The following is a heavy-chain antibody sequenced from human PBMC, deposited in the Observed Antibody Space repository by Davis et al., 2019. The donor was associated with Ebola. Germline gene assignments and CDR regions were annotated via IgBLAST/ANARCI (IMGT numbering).Heavy chain of an antibody. V-gene: IGHV1-69*13. CDR3: ARAAGYYYDSSGYYLS. D-gene: IGHD3-22*01. CDR1: GGTFSSYA. J-gene: IGHJ5*02. CDR2: IIPIFGTA. Sequence: SVKVSCKASGGTFSSYAISWVRQAPGQGLEWMGGIIPIFGTANYAQKFQGRVTITADESTSTAYMELSSLRSEDTAVYYCARAAGYYYDSSGYYLSWGQGTLVTVSS.